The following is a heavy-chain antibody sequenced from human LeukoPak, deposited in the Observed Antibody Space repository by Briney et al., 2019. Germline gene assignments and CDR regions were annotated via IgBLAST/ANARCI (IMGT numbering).Heavy chain of an antibody. CDR3: AKGQYSGYDYVDY. CDR1: GFTSSSYA. Sequence: PGGSLRLSCAASGFTSSSYAISWVRQAPGEGLEWVSAISGSGGSTYYADSVKGRFTISRDNSKNTLCLQMNSLRAEDTAVYYCAKGQYSGYDYVDYWGQGTLVTVSS. D-gene: IGHD5-12*01. J-gene: IGHJ4*02. V-gene: IGHV3-23*01. CDR2: ISGSGGST.